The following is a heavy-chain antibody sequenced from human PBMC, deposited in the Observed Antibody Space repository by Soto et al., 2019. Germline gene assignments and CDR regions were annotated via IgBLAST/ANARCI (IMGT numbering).Heavy chain of an antibody. CDR2: IYYSGYT. V-gene: IGHV4-39*07. CDR1: GGSISSSSYY. Sequence: SETLSLTCTVSGGSISSSSYYWGWIRQPPGKGLEWIGSIYYSGYTYYNPSLKSRVTISVDTSKNQFSLKLISVTTAGTAVYFCAREGNLGRWIQPLDSWGQGTLVTVSS. CDR3: AREGNLGRWIQPLDS. J-gene: IGHJ4*02. D-gene: IGHD2-2*03.